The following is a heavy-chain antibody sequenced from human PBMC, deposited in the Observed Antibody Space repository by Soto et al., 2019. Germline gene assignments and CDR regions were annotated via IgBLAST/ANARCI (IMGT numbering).Heavy chain of an antibody. CDR2: ISAYNGNT. D-gene: IGHD1-26*01. V-gene: IGHV1-18*01. CDR3: ARARANSGSYF. Sequence: ASVKVSCKASGYTFTSYGISWERQAPGQGLEWMGWISAYNGNTNNAKKQQGRENKTKDQSKSTAKKELRSLRSDDTAVYYCARARANSGSYF. J-gene: IGHJ2*01. CDR1: GYTFTSYG.